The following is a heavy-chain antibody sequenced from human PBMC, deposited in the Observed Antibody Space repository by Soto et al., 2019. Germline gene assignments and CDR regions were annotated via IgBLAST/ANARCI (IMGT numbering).Heavy chain of an antibody. Sequence: ASVKVSCKASGGTFGSYAITWVRRAPGQGLEWLGGIIPILNSPAYAQKFKARVVITADEITNTAYMELNSLRFDDTAVHYCAREAPYCTSATCPKFYDMDVWGQGTTVTVSS. CDR1: GGTFGSYA. J-gene: IGHJ6*02. V-gene: IGHV1-69*13. D-gene: IGHD2-2*01. CDR3: AREAPYCTSATCPKFYDMDV. CDR2: IIPILNSP.